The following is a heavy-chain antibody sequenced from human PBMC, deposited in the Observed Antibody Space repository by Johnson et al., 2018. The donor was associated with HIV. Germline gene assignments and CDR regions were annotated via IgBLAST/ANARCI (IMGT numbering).Heavy chain of an antibody. J-gene: IGHJ3*02. CDR2: IKQDGSAK. CDR1: GLTFSSYW. CDR3: ARGGWANDAFDI. Sequence: VQLVESGGDLVQPGGSLRLSCAASGLTFSSYWMSWVRQATGKGLEWVANIKQDGSAKYYVDSVKGRFTISREKAKNSLYLQMNSLRAGDTAVDYCARGGWANDAFDIWGQGTMVTVSS. V-gene: IGHV3-7*04. D-gene: IGHD6-19*01.